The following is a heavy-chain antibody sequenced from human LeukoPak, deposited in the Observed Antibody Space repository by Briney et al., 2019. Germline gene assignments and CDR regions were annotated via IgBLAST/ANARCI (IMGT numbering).Heavy chain of an antibody. CDR1: GYTFTSYA. CDR2: INAGNGNT. CDR3: ARGSSSGWFSRPRGY. J-gene: IGHJ4*02. V-gene: IGHV1-3*01. D-gene: IGHD6-19*01. Sequence: GASVKVSCKASGYTFTSYAMHWVRQAPGQRLERMGWINAGNGNTKYSQKFQGRVTITRDTSASTAYMELSSLRSEDTAVYYCARGSSSGWFSRPRGYWGQGTLVTVSS.